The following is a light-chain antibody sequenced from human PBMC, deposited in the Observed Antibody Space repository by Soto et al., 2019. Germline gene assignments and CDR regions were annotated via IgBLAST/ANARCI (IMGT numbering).Light chain of an antibody. J-gene: IGLJ1*01. CDR2: EGS. Sequence: HSALTQPASVSGSPGQSITISCTGTSSDVGGYTYVSWYQQHPGKAPEVMIYEGSNRPSGVSNRFSGSKSGNTASLTISGPQAEDEADYYCSSYTSSSTPYVFGTGTKVTVL. CDR3: SSYTSSSTPYV. CDR1: SSDVGGYTY. V-gene: IGLV2-14*01.